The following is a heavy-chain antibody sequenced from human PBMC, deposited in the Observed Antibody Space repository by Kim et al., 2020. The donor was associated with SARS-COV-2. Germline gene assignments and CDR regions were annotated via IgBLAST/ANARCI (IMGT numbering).Heavy chain of an antibody. V-gene: IGHV1-69*04. J-gene: IGHJ6*02. CDR1: GGTFSSYA. Sequence: SVKVSCKASGGTFSSYAISWVRQAPGQGLEWMGRIIPILGIANYAQKFQGRVTITADKSTSTAYMELSSLRSEDTAVYYCAREVLEYQLLFGYYYYYGMDVWGQGTTVTVSS. D-gene: IGHD2-2*01. CDR3: AREVLEYQLLFGYYYYYGMDV. CDR2: IIPILGIA.